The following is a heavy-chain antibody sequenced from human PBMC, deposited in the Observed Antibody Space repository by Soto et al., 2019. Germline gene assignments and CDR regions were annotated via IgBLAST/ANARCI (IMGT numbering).Heavy chain of an antibody. CDR3: ARGYCSSTSCYHARYYYYYYGMDV. CDR2: IYYSGST. Sequence: PSETLSLTCTVSGGSISSGGCYWSWIRQHPGKGLEWIGYIYYSGSTYYNPSLKSRVTISVDTSKNQFSLKLSSVTAADTAVYYCARGYCSSTSCYHARYYYYYYGMDVWGQGTTVTVSS. J-gene: IGHJ6*02. CDR1: GGSISSGGCY. V-gene: IGHV4-31*03. D-gene: IGHD2-2*01.